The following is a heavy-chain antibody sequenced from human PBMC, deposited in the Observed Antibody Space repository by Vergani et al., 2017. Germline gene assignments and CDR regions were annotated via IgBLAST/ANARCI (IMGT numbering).Heavy chain of an antibody. CDR1: GFTFSSYA. J-gene: IGHJ5*02. CDR2: IGGSGGDT. V-gene: IGHV3-23*01. Sequence: EVQLLESGGGLVQPGGSLRLSCAASGFTFSSYAMSWVRQVPGKGLEWVSTIGGSGGDTYYANSVRGRFTISRDNSKNMLFLQMNSLRAEDTAVYYCAKDRPSNWDSRDSKNWFDLWGQGTLSPSPQ. CDR3: AKDRPSNWDSRDSKNWFDL. D-gene: IGHD7-27*01.